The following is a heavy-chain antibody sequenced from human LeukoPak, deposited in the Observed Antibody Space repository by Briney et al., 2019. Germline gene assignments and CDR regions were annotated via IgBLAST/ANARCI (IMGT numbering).Heavy chain of an antibody. CDR3: AKGYDYRSGAGSFDY. D-gene: IGHD3-10*01. J-gene: IGHJ4*02. CDR2: ISYDGNHK. CDR1: GLTFSSYN. Sequence: GRSLRLSCAASGLTFSSYNMHWVRQAPGKGLEWVAVISYDGNHKYYADSVKGRFTISRDNSKNTLYLQMNGLRADDTAVYYCAKGYDYRSGAGSFDYWGQGTLVTVSS. V-gene: IGHV3-30*18.